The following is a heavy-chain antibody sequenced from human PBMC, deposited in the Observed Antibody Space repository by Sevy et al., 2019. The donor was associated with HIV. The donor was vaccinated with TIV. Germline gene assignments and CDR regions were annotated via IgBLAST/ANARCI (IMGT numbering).Heavy chain of an antibody. J-gene: IGHJ4*02. D-gene: IGHD6-19*01. V-gene: IGHV3-33*01. CDR2: IWYDGTNK. CDR1: GFSISGYG. Sequence: GGSLRLSCAASGFSISGYGMHWVRQAPGKGLEWVAVIWYDGTNKEYADPVKGRFTISRDNSKNTLYLQMNSLIAEDTAVYYCAREDIRVAGIGYYFHSWGQGTLVTVSS. CDR3: AREDIRVAGIGYYFHS.